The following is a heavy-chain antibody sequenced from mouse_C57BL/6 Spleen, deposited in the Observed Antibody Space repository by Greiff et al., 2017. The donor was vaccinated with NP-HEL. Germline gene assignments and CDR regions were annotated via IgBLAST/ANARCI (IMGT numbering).Heavy chain of an antibody. CDR1: GYTFTSYW. Sequence: VQLQQSGAELVKPGASVKLSCKASGYTFTSYWMHWVKQRPGQGLEWIGMIHPNSGSTNYNEKFKSKATLTVDKSSSTAYMQLSSLTSEDSAVYYCARYWDVNWYFDVWGTGTTVTVSS. CDR2: IHPNSGST. D-gene: IGHD4-1*01. J-gene: IGHJ1*03. V-gene: IGHV1-64*01. CDR3: ARYWDVNWYFDV.